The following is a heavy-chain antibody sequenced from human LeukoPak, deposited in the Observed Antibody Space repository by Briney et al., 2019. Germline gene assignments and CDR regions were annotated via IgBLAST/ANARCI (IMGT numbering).Heavy chain of an antibody. CDR1: GFTFSSYS. D-gene: IGHD1-26*01. CDR3: ARENSGSYYQFDC. Sequence: GGSLRLSCAASGFTFSSYSMNWVRQAPGKGLGWVSSITSSSSYIYYADSVKGRFTISRDNAKNSLYLQMNSLRAEDTAVCYCARENSGSYYQFDCWGQGTLVTVSS. CDR2: ITSSSSYI. J-gene: IGHJ4*02. V-gene: IGHV3-21*01.